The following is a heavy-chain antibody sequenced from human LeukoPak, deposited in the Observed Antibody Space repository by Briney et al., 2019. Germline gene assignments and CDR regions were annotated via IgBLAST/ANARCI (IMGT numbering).Heavy chain of an antibody. CDR1: GDSVSSNSAA. CDR3: ARATSPIRFGQFNIDY. CDR2: TYYRSKWYY. D-gene: IGHD3-10*01. Sequence: PSQTLSLTCAISGDSVSSNSAAWNWIRQSPSRGLEWLGRTYYRSKWYYDYAVSVKSRISITPDTSKNQFSLQLYSVTPEDTALYYCARATSPIRFGQFNIDYWGQGTLVTVSS. V-gene: IGHV6-1*01. J-gene: IGHJ4*02.